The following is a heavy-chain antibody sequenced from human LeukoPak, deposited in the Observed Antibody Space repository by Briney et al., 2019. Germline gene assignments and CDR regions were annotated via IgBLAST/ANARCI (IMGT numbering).Heavy chain of an antibody. J-gene: IGHJ5*02. Sequence: GGSLRLSCAASGFAFSTSAMNWVRQAPGKGLEWVSGISGSGTSTYYADSVKGRFTISRDNSKSTLFLQMNSLRAEDTAVYYCAKPNWNPESDWFDPWGQGTLVTVSS. V-gene: IGHV3-23*01. D-gene: IGHD1-1*01. CDR1: GFAFSTSA. CDR2: ISGSGTST. CDR3: AKPNWNPESDWFDP.